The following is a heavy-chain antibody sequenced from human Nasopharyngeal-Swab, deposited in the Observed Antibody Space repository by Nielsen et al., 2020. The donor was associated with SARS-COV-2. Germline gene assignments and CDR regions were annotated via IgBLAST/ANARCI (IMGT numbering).Heavy chain of an antibody. CDR2: ISSTGSTI. J-gene: IGHJ2*01. V-gene: IGHV3-48*03. CDR1: GFTFSAYD. D-gene: IGHD4-17*01. Sequence: LSLTCAASGFTFSAYDMNWVRQAPGKGLEWVSYISSTGSTINYVDPVKGRVTISRDNAKNSLYLQMNSLRAEDTAVYYCARDGNLRTVRYFDLWGRGSLVTVSS. CDR3: ARDGNLRTVRYFDL.